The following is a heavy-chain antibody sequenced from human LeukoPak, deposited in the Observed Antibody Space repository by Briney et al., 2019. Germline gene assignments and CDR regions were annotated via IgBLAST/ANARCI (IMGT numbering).Heavy chain of an antibody. J-gene: IGHJ4*02. V-gene: IGHV3-30*02. Sequence: GGSLRLSCAASGFTFSSNWMSWVRQAPGKGLEWVAFIRYDGSNKYYADSVKGRFTISRDNSKNTLYLQMNSLRAEDTAVYYCAGHYYDSSGYSSPFDYWGQGTLVTVSS. D-gene: IGHD3-22*01. CDR1: GFTFSSNW. CDR2: IRYDGSNK. CDR3: AGHYYDSSGYSSPFDY.